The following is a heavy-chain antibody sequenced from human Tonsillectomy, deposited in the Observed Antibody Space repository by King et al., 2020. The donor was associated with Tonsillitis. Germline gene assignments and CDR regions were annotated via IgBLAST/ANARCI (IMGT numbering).Heavy chain of an antibody. J-gene: IGHJ6*02. CDR3: ARLAYGDSRTANFYGMDV. CDR2: IYYSGTT. Sequence: QLQESGPGLVKPSETLSLTCTVSGGSITNSYYYWGWIRQPPGKGLEWIGGIYYSGTTFYNPSLKSRVTISVDTSKNQFSLKLSSLTAADTALYYCARLAYGDSRTANFYGMDVWGQGTTVTVSS. CDR1: GGSITNSYYY. V-gene: IGHV4-39*07. D-gene: IGHD4-17*01.